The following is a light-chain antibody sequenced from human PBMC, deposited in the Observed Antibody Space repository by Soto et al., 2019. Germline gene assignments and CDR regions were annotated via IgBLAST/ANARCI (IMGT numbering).Light chain of an antibody. CDR3: QQSYSTPPYT. V-gene: IGKV1-39*01. CDR1: QSISSY. CDR2: AAS. Sequence: DIQMTQSPSSLSASVGDRVTITCRASQSISSYLNWYQQKPGKAPKLLIYAASSLQSGVPSRFSGSGSGTDFTPTISSRQHEDFATYYCQQSYSTPPYTFGQGTKLEIK. J-gene: IGKJ2*01.